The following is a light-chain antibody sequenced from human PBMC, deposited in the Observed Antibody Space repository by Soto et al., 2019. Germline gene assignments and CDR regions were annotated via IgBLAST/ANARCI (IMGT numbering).Light chain of an antibody. CDR2: GAS. V-gene: IGKV3-20*01. CDR3: QQYGNSPLT. CDR1: HIVSINY. Sequence: ETVLTQSPGTLSLSPGERATLSCRASHIVSINYLAWYQQKPGQAPRLLIYGASSRATDIPDRFSGSGSGTDFTLTISRLEPEDYAVYYCQQYGNSPLTFGGGTKVDIK. J-gene: IGKJ4*01.